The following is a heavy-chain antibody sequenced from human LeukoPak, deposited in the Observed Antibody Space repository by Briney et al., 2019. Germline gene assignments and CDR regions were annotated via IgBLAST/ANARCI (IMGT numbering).Heavy chain of an antibody. J-gene: IGHJ4*02. D-gene: IGHD3-10*01. V-gene: IGHV4-30-2*01. CDR2: IYHSGST. CDR3: ARDSGSGSYSGY. Sequence: SQTLSLTCTVSGGSISSGGYYWSWIRQPPGKGLEWIGYIYHSGSTYYNPSLKSRVTISVDRSKNQFSLKLSSVTAADTAVYYCARDSGSGSYSGYWGQGTLVTVSS. CDR1: GGSISSGGYY.